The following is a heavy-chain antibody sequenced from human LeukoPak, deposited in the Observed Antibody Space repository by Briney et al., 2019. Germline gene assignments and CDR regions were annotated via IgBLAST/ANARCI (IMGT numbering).Heavy chain of an antibody. CDR1: GGSISSDY. CDR3: ARHDSPSTGPLDY. D-gene: IGHD2-8*02. V-gene: IGHV4-4*07. J-gene: IGHJ4*02. CDR2: IYGSGSA. Sequence: SETLSLTCTVSGGSISSDYWSWIRQPAGKGLEWIGRIYGSGSANYNPSLQSRVTVSVDTSTSQFSLKVNSVTAADTAVYYCARHDSPSTGPLDYWGQGTLVTVSS.